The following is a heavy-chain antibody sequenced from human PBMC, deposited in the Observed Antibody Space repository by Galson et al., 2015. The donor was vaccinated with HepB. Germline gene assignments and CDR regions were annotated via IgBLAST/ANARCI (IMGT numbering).Heavy chain of an antibody. D-gene: IGHD3-3*01. CDR2: IWYDGSNK. J-gene: IGHJ4*02. CDR1: GFTFSSYG. Sequence: SLRLSCAASGFTFSSYGMHWVRQAPGKGLEWVAVIWYDGSNKYYADSVKGRFTISRDNSKNTLYLQMNSLRAEDTAVYYCARDFAEGLRFLEWYVKGPFDYWGQGTLVTVSS. V-gene: IGHV3-33*08. CDR3: ARDFAEGLRFLEWYVKGPFDY.